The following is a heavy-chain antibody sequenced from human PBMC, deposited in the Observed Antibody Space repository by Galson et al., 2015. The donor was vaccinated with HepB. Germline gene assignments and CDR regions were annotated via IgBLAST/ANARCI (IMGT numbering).Heavy chain of an antibody. J-gene: IGHJ4*02. D-gene: IGHD1-20*01. V-gene: IGHV3-23*01. CDR2: ISYSGAST. Sequence: SLRLSCAASGFTFSSYAMSWVRQAPGKGLEWVSAISYSGASTYYADSVKGRFTISRDNSKNTLSLQVNSLRAEDTAIYYCAKAITGTPPGDFWGQGTLVTVSS. CDR1: GFTFSSYA. CDR3: AKAITGTPPGDF.